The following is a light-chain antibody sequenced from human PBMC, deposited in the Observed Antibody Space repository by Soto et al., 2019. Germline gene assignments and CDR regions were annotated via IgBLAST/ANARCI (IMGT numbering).Light chain of an antibody. CDR1: QSVSRY. CDR2: DAS. Sequence: EIVLTQSPATLSLSPGERATLSCRASQSVSRYLAWYQQKPGQAPRLLIYDASNRATGIPARFSGSGSGTDFTLTISNLEPEDFAVYYCQQRSNWPPLTFGGGTKVEIK. V-gene: IGKV3-11*01. CDR3: QQRSNWPPLT. J-gene: IGKJ4*01.